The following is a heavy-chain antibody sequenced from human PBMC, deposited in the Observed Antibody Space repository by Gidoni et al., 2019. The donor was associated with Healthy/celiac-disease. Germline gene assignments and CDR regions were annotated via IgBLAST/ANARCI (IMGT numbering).Heavy chain of an antibody. CDR3: AKDLHTLAYYYDSSGYYRH. V-gene: IGHV3-23*01. Sequence: EVQLLESGGGLVQPGGSLRLSCAASGFTFSRYAMSWVRQAPGKGLEWVSAISGSGGSTYYADSVKGRFTISRDNSKNTLYLQMNSLRAEDTAVYYCAKDLHTLAYYYDSSGYYRHWGQGTLVTVSS. CDR2: ISGSGGST. J-gene: IGHJ4*02. D-gene: IGHD3-22*01. CDR1: GFTFSRYA.